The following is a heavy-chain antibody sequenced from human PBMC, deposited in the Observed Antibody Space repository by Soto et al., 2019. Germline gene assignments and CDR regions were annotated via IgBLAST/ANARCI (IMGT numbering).Heavy chain of an antibody. J-gene: IGHJ4*02. CDR2: INHSGST. CDR3: ARGRGYSYGYPSFDY. CDR1: GGSFSGYY. Sequence: SETLSLTCAVYGGSFSGYYWSWIRQPPGKGLEWIGEINHSGSTNYNPSLKSRVTISVDTSKNQFSLKLSSVTAADTAVYYCARGRGYSYGYPSFDYWGQGTLVTVSS. D-gene: IGHD5-18*01. V-gene: IGHV4-34*01.